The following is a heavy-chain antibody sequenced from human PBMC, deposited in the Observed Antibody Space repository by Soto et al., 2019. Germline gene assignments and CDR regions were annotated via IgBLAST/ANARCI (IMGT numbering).Heavy chain of an antibody. CDR2: VNHYGTT. CDR3: ARQRTSVVTQAYFDV. CDR1: GGSFSDHF. V-gene: IGHV4-34*01. Sequence: SETLSLTCAVYGGSFSDHFWTWIRQAPGKDLEWIGEVNHYGTTNYKPSLKSRATVSADTSKNQFSLKLRSVTAADTALYFCARQRTSVVTQAYFDVRGPGSLVT. J-gene: IGHJ4*02. D-gene: IGHD2-21*02.